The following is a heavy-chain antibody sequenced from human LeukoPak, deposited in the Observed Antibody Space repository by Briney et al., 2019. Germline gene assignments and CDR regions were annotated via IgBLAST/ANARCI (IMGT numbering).Heavy chain of an antibody. Sequence: GGSPRLSCAASGFTFDDYAMHWVRQAPGKGLEWVSGISWNSGSIGYADSVKGRFTISRDNAKNSLYLQMNSLRAEDTALYYCAKDMSLDSLVAFDIWGQGTMVTVSS. CDR2: ISWNSGSI. J-gene: IGHJ3*02. D-gene: IGHD3-22*01. CDR1: GFTFDDYA. CDR3: AKDMSLDSLVAFDI. V-gene: IGHV3-9*01.